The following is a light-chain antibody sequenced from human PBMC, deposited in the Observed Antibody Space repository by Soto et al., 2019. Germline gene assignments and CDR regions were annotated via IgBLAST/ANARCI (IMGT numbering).Light chain of an antibody. J-gene: IGLJ1*01. CDR2: EVS. CDR1: SSDVGSHNL. Sequence: QSVLTQPRSVSGSPGQSVTISCTGTSSDVGSHNLVSWYQQHPGKAPKLMIYEVSKRSSGVSNRFSGSKSGYTASLTISGLQTEDEADYYCCSIAGSFHVFGTGTKV. CDR3: CSIAGSFHV. V-gene: IGLV2-23*02.